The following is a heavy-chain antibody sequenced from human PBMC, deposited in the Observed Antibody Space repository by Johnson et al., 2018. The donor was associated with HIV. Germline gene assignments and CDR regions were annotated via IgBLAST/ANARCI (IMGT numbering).Heavy chain of an antibody. CDR2: IYWNGGRT. CDR1: GFTFDDYG. D-gene: IGHD2-2*01. V-gene: IGHV3-20*04. Sequence: VQLVESGGSLLQPGGSLRLSCAASGFTFDDYGMSWVRQAPGKGLEWVSGIYWNGGRTAYADYVKGRFTISRDNAKKSLYLQMNSLRAEDTAVYYCARDRGVVVLHGAFDIWGQGTMVTVSS. CDR3: ARDRGVVVLHGAFDI. J-gene: IGHJ3*02.